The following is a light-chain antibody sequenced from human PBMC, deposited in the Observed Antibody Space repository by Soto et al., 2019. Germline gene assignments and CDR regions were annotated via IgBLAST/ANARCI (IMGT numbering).Light chain of an antibody. CDR2: SNN. J-gene: IGLJ3*02. CDR3: AAWDDSLNGWV. CDR1: SSNIGSNT. Sequence: QSVLTQPPSASGTPGQRVTLSCSGRSSNIGSNTVNWYQQLPGTAPKLLIFSNNQRPSGGPDRFSGSKSRTSASLAISGLQSEDEADYYSAAWDDSLNGWVFGGETKLTVL. V-gene: IGLV1-44*01.